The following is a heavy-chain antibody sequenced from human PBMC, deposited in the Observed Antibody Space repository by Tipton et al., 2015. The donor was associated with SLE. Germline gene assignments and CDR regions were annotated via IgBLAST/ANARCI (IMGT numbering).Heavy chain of an antibody. D-gene: IGHD2-15*01. V-gene: IGHV4-59*11. J-gene: IGHJ6*02. CDR3: ATTLGYCSGGSCSGMDV. CDR1: GDSISSHY. CDR2: IYYSGST. Sequence: TLSLTCTVSGDSISSHYWNWIRQPPGKGLEWIGYIYYSGSTNYNPSLKSRVTISLDTSKNQFSLKLSSVTAADTAMYYCATTLGYCSGGSCSGMDVWGQGTTVTVSS.